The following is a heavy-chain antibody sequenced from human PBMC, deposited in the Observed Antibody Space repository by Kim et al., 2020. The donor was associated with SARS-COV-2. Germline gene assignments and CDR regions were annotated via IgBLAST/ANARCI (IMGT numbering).Heavy chain of an antibody. CDR1: GGTFSSYA. J-gene: IGHJ4*02. CDR2: IIPIFGTA. D-gene: IGHD2-15*01. V-gene: IGHV1-69*13. Sequence: SVKVFCKASGGTFSSYAIIWVRQAPGQGLEWMGGIIPIFGTANYAQKFQGRVTITADESTSTAYMELSSLRSEDTAVYYCAREDYIGYVDYWGQGTLVTVSS. CDR3: AREDYIGYVDY.